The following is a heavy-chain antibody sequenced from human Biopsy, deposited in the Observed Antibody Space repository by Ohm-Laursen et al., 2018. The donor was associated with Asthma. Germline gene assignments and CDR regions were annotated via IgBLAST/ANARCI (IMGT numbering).Heavy chain of an antibody. J-gene: IGHJ4*02. CDR2: INHSGST. Sequence: TLSLTCTVSGGSISSGGYYWSWIRQHPGKGLEWIGEINHSGSTNYNPSLKSRVSISIDTSKNQFSLKLSSVTAADTAVYYCARAQDYYDSRGYYRSFDYWGQGTLVTVSS. V-gene: IGHV4-31*03. CDR1: GGSISSGGYY. D-gene: IGHD3-22*01. CDR3: ARAQDYYDSRGYYRSFDY.